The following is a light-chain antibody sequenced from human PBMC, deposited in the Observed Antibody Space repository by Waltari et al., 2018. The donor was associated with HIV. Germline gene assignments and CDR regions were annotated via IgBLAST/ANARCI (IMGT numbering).Light chain of an antibody. CDR2: SNN. CDR1: SSTIGSNT. CDR3: AAWDDSLNGWV. V-gene: IGLV1-44*01. Sequence: QSVLTQPPSASGTPGQRVTISCSGSSSTIGSNTVNWYQQLPGTAPKPLIHSNNQRPSGVPDRFSGSKSGTSASLAISGLQSEDEADYYCAAWDDSLNGWVFGGGTKLTVL. J-gene: IGLJ3*02.